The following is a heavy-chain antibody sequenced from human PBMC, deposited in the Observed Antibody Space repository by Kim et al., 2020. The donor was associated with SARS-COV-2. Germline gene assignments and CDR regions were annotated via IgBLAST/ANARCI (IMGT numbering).Heavy chain of an antibody. V-gene: IGHV3-30*02. CDR3: AKGVWGGGSGSDYFDY. J-gene: IGHJ4*02. Sequence: GRITISRDNSKKTLYLQMNSLRTEDTAVYYCAKGVWGGGSGSDYFDYWGQGTLVTVSS. D-gene: IGHD6-25*01.